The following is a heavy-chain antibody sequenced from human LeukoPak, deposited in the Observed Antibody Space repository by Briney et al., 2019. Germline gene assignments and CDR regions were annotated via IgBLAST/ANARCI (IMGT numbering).Heavy chain of an antibody. J-gene: IGHJ4*02. CDR1: GYTFTSYD. CDR2: MNPNSGNT. V-gene: IGHV1-8*01. CDR3: ARAVAPSYYYDSSGYPPFLGY. Sequence: ASVKVSCKASGYTFTSYDINWVRQATGQGLEWMGWMNPNSGNTGYAQKFQGRVTMTRNTSISTAYMELSSLRSEDTAVYYCARAVAPSYYYDSSGYPPFLGYWGQGTLVTVSS. D-gene: IGHD3-22*01.